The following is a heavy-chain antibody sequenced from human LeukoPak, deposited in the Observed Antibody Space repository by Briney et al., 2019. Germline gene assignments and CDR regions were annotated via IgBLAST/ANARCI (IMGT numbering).Heavy chain of an antibody. D-gene: IGHD4-11*01. CDR2: INPNSGGT. Sequence: ASVKVSCKASGYTFTGYYMHWVRQAPGQGLEWMGWINPNSGGTNYEKKFHGRVTMTRDTSISTAYMELRRLRSDDTAVYYCARGSVTTPNLKQNWFDPWGQGTLVTVSS. V-gene: IGHV1-2*02. CDR3: ARGSVTTPNLKQNWFDP. J-gene: IGHJ5*02. CDR1: GYTFTGYY.